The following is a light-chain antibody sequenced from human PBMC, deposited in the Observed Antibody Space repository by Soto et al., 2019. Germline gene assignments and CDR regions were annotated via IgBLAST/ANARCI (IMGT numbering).Light chain of an antibody. CDR2: EVS. V-gene: IGKV2D-29*02. J-gene: IGKJ5*01. CDR1: QSLLHITGETF. CDR3: MQSTQLPPT. Sequence: VMTQKQLSLSVAPGQPASISCKASQSLLHITGETFLFWYLQKPGQSPQLLIYEVSTRVSGVPDRFSGSGSGTDFTLEISRVETDDVGIYYCMQSTQLPPTFGQGTLLEIK.